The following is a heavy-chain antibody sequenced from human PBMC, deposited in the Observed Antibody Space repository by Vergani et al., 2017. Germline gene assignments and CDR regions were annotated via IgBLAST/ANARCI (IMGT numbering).Heavy chain of an antibody. J-gene: IGHJ6*03. CDR3: AKGGSVSSGHLSYYYYMDV. Sequence: QVQLVESGGGVVQPGRSLRLSCAASGFTLSTSTMHWVRQPPGKGLEWVAVIGNDGTKKFYADSVKGRFTISRDNSKDTLYLQMNGLKSEDTAMYYCAKGGSVSSGHLSYYYYMDVWGKGTTVTVSS. CDR2: IGNDGTKK. CDR1: GFTLSTST. V-gene: IGHV3-33*03. D-gene: IGHD3-10*01.